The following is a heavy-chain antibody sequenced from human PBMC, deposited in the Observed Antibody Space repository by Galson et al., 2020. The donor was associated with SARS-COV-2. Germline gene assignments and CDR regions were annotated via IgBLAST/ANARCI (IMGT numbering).Heavy chain of an antibody. CDR1: GGSISSSNW. CDR2: IYHSGST. CDR3: ARDAEFWSGYYYGGWFDP. J-gene: IGHJ5*02. Sequence: SETLSLTCAVSGGSISSSNWWRWVRQPPGKGLEWIGEIYHSGSTNYNPSLKSRVTISVDKSKNQFSLKLSSVTAADTAVYYCARDAEFWSGYYYGGWFDPWGQGTLVTVSS. D-gene: IGHD3-3*01. V-gene: IGHV4-4*02.